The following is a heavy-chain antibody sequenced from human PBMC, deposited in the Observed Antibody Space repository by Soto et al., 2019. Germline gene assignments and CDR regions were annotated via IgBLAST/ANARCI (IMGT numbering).Heavy chain of an antibody. D-gene: IGHD2-2*01. CDR3: ARRHDASFDY. V-gene: IGHV4-59*02. CDR1: GDSVGNDF. Sequence: SETLSLTCTVSGDSVGNDFWSWIRRPPGKSLEWIGFIHYTGTTDYNPSLKSRLTISVDTSKNQFSLKLTSVTAADTAVYYCARRHDASFDYWGQGTLVTVSS. CDR2: IHYTGTT. J-gene: IGHJ4*02.